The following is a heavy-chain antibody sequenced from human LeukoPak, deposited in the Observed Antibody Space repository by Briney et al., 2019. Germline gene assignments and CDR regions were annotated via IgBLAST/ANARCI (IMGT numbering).Heavy chain of an antibody. D-gene: IGHD5-12*01. CDR2: ISGSGGTA. CDR3: AGGSYIGYGVDY. J-gene: IGHJ4*02. Sequence: GGSLRLSCAASGFTLSIHAMSCVRQAPGEGLEGVLAISGSGGTAYYADSVKGRFTNYRDNSKNTLYLQMNSLKTEDTAVYYCAGGSYIGYGVDYWGQGTLVTVSS. CDR1: GFTLSIHA. V-gene: IGHV3-23*01.